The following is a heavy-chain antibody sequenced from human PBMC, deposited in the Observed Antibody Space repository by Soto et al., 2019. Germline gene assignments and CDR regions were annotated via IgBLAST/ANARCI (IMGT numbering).Heavy chain of an antibody. V-gene: IGHV3-11*01. CDR3: ARDQSWHDLVWWFDP. Sequence: WGSLRLSCAASGFTFSDYDVSWIRQAPGKGLEWVSYISSSRSTIYYADSVKGRFTISRDNSKNTLFLQMNSLRAEDTAVYYCARDQSWHDLVWWFDPWGQGTLVTVSS. CDR2: ISSSRSTI. CDR1: GFTFSDYD. D-gene: IGHD1-1*01. J-gene: IGHJ5*02.